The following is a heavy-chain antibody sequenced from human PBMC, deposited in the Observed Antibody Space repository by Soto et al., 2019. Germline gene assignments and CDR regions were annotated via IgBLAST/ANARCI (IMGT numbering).Heavy chain of an antibody. Sequence: QVQLVQSGPEVKKPGASVKVACKASGYTFLKFGINWVRQAPGQGLEWMGGIQTDNDPASFAQKFKARVTMTTDTSTRTVYMELRDLSSDDTAVYYCAKDLGAGYRFDYWGQGTPVTVSS. J-gene: IGHJ4*02. V-gene: IGHV1-18*01. CDR3: AKDLGAGYRFDY. D-gene: IGHD3-9*01. CDR1: GYTFLKFG. CDR2: IQTDNDPA.